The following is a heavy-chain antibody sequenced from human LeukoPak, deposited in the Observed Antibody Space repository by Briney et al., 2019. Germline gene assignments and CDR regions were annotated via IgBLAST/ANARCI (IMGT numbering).Heavy chain of an antibody. V-gene: IGHV3-21*01. CDR1: GFTFSSYS. J-gene: IGHJ4*02. CDR3: ARESHYDSSGYLAYHFDY. D-gene: IGHD3-22*01. Sequence: GGSLRLSCAASGFTFSSYSMNWVRQAPGKGLEWVSSISSSSSYIYYADSVKGRFTISRDNAKNSLYLQMNSLRAGDTAVYYCARESHYDSSGYLAYHFDYWGQGTLVTVSS. CDR2: ISSSSSYI.